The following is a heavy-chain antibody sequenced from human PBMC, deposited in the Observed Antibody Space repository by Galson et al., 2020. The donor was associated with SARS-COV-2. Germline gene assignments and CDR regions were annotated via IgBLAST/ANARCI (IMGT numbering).Heavy chain of an antibody. D-gene: IGHD5-18*01. CDR3: ARQLPYTYYYRVPPHGMDV. Sequence: SETLSLACGVSGGASSGHFWTWIRHRPGEGLEWLGDINPRGTTNYNPSLVGRITLSVDTSRNSISLSLRSLTAADTGVYYCARQLPYTYYYRVPPHGMDVWGQGTTVTVSS. V-gene: IGHV4-34*01. CDR1: GGASSGHF. J-gene: IGHJ6*02. CDR2: INPRGTT.